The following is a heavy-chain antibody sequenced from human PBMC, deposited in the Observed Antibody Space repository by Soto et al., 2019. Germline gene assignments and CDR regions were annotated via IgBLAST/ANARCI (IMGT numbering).Heavy chain of an antibody. CDR2: ISSSSSTI. D-gene: IGHD2-2*01. Sequence: GRSLRLSCAASGFTFSSYSMNWVRQAPGKGLEWVSYISSSSSTIYYADSVKGRFTISRDNAKNSLYLQMNSLRAEDTAVYYCAREYCSSTSCLNGFDPWGQGTLVTVSS. J-gene: IGHJ5*02. V-gene: IGHV3-48*01. CDR1: GFTFSSYS. CDR3: AREYCSSTSCLNGFDP.